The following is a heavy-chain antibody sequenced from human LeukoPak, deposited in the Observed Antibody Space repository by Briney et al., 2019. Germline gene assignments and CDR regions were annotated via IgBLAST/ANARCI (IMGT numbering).Heavy chain of an antibody. J-gene: IGHJ6*02. CDR3: ARPVGDGTDV. CDR1: GGSISSSSYY. V-gene: IGHV4-39*01. CDR2: IYYSGST. Sequence: SETLSLTCTVSGGSISSSSYYWGWIRQPPGKGLEWIGSIYYSGSTYYNPSLKSRVTISVDTSKNQFSLKLSSVTAADTAVYYCARPVGDGTDVWGQGTTVTVSS. D-gene: IGHD4-23*01.